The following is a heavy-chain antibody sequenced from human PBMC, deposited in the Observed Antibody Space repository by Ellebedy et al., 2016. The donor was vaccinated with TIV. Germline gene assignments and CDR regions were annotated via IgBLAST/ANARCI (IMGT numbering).Heavy chain of an antibody. CDR3: ARQRDDLVTGYYSWFDP. D-gene: IGHD3-9*01. J-gene: IGHJ5*02. CDR2: MFHSGST. CDR1: GYSIRGGYY. V-gene: IGHV4-38-2*02. Sequence: SETLSLTXTVSGYSIRGGYYWGWIRQPPGKGLEWIGSMFHSGSTYYNPPLQSRVSISVDTSRSQFSLKLSSVTAADTAVYYCARQRDDLVTGYYSWFDPWGQGALVTVSS.